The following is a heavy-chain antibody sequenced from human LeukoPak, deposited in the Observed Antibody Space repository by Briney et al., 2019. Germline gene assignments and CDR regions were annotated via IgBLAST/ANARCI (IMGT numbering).Heavy chain of an antibody. D-gene: IGHD2-21*01. Sequence: PGGSLRLSCAASGFTFSIYSMNWVRQAPGKGLEWISYITSNSGTIYYTDSVKGRFTISRDNAKNSLYLQMNSLRAEDTAVYYCARVAPGHDIGRGYLDYWGQGTLVTVSS. CDR3: ARVAPGHDIGRGYLDY. CDR1: GFTFSIYS. CDR2: ITSNSGTI. V-gene: IGHV3-48*01. J-gene: IGHJ4*02.